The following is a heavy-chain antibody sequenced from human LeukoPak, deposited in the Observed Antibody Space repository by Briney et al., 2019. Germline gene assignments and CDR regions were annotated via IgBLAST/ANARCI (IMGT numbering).Heavy chain of an antibody. D-gene: IGHD3-10*01. J-gene: IGHJ2*01. V-gene: IGHV3-53*01. CDR1: RFSVITKY. CDR3: ARLGDHYHWNLDL. CDR2: IYSGGTT. Sequence: PGGSLRLSCAASRFSVITKYMNWVRQAPGKGLEWVSIIYSGGTTYYGESVEGRFTNSRDTSKNTVFLQINSLRVEDTAVYYCARLGDHYHWNLDLWGRGTLVTVSS.